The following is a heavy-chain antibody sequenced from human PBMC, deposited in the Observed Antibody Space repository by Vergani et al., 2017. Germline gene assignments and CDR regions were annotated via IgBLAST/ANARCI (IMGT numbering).Heavy chain of an antibody. CDR2: ISPYNGHT. CDR1: GYTFSSYG. J-gene: IGHJ4*02. Sequence: QVQLVQSGAEVKKPGASVKVSCKASGYTFSSYGISWVRQAPGQGLEWMGWISPYNGHTEYAQRLQGRVTMTTDTSTSTAYMELRSLRSDDTAVYSCARGDSSSWYDHFDYWGQGTLVTVSS. V-gene: IGHV1-18*01. CDR3: ARGDSSSWYDHFDY. D-gene: IGHD6-13*01.